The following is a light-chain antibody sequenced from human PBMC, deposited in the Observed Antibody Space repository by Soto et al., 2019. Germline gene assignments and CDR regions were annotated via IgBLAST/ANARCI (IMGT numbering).Light chain of an antibody. CDR3: QQYNNWRPYT. V-gene: IGKV3-15*01. J-gene: IGKJ5*01. CDR1: QSVGSF. Sequence: EILLTQSPATLSLSPGERATLSCRASQSVGSFLAWYQQKPGQSPRLLIYGAYTRANDIPARFSGSGSGTEFTLTIIGLQSEDFAVYYCQQYNNWRPYTFGQGTRLEIK. CDR2: GAY.